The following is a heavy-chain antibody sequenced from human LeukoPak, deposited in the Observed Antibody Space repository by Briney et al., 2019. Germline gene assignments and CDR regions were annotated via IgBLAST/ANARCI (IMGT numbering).Heavy chain of an antibody. CDR3: ARVYSSGFDY. V-gene: IGHV4-39*07. Sequence: SETLSLTCTVSGGSISSSSYYWGWIRQPPGKGLECIGSIYYSGSTYYNPSLKSRVTISVDTSKNQFSLKLSSVTAADTAVYYCARVYSSGFDYWGQGILVTVSS. CDR1: GGSISSSSYY. CDR2: IYYSGST. J-gene: IGHJ4*02. D-gene: IGHD6-25*01.